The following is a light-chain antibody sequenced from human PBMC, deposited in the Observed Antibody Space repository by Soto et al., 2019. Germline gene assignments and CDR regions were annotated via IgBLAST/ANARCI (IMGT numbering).Light chain of an antibody. J-gene: IGLJ1*01. CDR3: SSYTSRDTLV. CDR1: SSDVGGYNY. Sequence: QSVLTQPASVSGSPGQSITISCTGTSSDVGGYNYVSWYQQHPDKAPKLIICEVINRPSGVSNRFSGSKSGNTASLTISGLQAEDEADSYCSSYTSRDTLVFGTGTKVTVL. V-gene: IGLV2-14*01. CDR2: EVI.